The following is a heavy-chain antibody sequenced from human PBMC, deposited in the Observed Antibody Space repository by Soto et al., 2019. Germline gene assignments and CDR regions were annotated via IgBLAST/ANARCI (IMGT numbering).Heavy chain of an antibody. CDR2: INSDGSST. CDR1: GFTFSSYW. D-gene: IGHD1-26*01. J-gene: IGHJ6*03. Sequence: GGSLRLSCAASGFTFSSYWMHWVRQAPGKGLVWVSRINSDGSSTSYADSVKGRFTISRDNAKNTLYLQMNSLRAEDTAVYYCAREEQGGSYYYYYYMDVLGKGTTVTVSS. CDR3: AREEQGGSYYYYYYMDV. V-gene: IGHV3-74*01.